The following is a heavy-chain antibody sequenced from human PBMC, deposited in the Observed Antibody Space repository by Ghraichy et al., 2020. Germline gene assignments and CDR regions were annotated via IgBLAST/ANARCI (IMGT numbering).Heavy chain of an antibody. Sequence: SGPTLVKPTETLTLTCTFSGFSLTTTGMCVGWIRQPPGKALEWLARIDWEDDKYYKTSLETRLTISKDTSKNQVVLSMTNMEEVDTATYYCARIPVRSHNSSPWGAYDIWGQGTMVTVSS. J-gene: IGHJ3*02. CDR2: IDWEDDK. V-gene: IGHV2-70*11. CDR1: GFSLTTTGMC. D-gene: IGHD6-13*01. CDR3: ARIPVRSHNSSPWGAYDI.